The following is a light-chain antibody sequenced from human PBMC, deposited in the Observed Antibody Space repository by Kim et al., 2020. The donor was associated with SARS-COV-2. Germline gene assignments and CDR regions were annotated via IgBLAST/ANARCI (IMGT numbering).Light chain of an antibody. CDR2: DVS. CDR1: SSDIGGRNY. CDR3: SSYTSDNVI. Sequence: QSALTQTASVTGSPGQSITISCTGTSSDIGGRNYVSWYQQHPGKAPELMIYDVSYRPSGISNRFSGSKSGNTASLTISGLQAEDEADYYCSSYTSDNVIFVGGTQLTVL. V-gene: IGLV2-14*03. J-gene: IGLJ2*01.